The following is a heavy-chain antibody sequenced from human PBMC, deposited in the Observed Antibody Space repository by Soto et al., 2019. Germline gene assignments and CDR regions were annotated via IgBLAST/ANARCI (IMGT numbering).Heavy chain of an antibody. CDR3: ARGRTCTGATCYGGGDY. V-gene: IGHV3-21*01. J-gene: IGHJ4*02. CDR2: ISSDHNYI. Sequence: GGSLRLSCVSSGFTFTSYSMLWVRQPPGKGLEWVSSISSDHNYIYYADSVKGRFTNSRDNAKNALYLQMISLRAEDTAVYYCARGRTCTGATCYGGGDYWGQGALVTVSS. CDR1: GFTFTSYS. D-gene: IGHD2-15*01.